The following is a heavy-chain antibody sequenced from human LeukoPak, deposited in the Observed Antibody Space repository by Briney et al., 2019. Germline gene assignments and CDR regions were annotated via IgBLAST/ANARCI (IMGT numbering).Heavy chain of an antibody. CDR3: ARAATPDWFDP. V-gene: IGHV1-2*02. CDR1: GGTFTNYA. CDR2: INPNSGGT. Sequence: ASVKVSCKASGGTFTNYAISWVRQAPGQGLEWMGWINPNSGGTNYAQKFQGRVTMTRDTSISTAYMELSRLRSDDTAVYYCARAATPDWFDPWGQGTLVTVSS. D-gene: IGHD5-24*01. J-gene: IGHJ5*02.